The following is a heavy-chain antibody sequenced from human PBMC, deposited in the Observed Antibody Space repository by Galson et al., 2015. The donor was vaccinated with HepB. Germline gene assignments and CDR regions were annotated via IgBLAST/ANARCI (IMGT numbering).Heavy chain of an antibody. CDR2: IIPILDIA. CDR3: ARHVHYYDSSGYYPFDY. D-gene: IGHD3-22*01. J-gene: IGHJ4*02. V-gene: IGHV1-69*10. Sequence: SVKVSCKASGGTFNRYAISWVRQAPGQGLEWMGVIIPILDIAKYAQNFQGRVTITADKSTTTAYMELSSLRSEDTAVYYCARHVHYYDSSGYYPFDYWGQGTLVTVSS. CDR1: GGTFNRYA.